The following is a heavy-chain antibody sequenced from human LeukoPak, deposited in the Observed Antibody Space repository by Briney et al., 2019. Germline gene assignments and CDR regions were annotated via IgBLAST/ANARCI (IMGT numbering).Heavy chain of an antibody. CDR1: GGSISSGGYY. D-gene: IGHD6-13*01. CDR2: IYYSGST. V-gene: IGHV4-31*03. J-gene: IGHJ1*01. CDR3: ARAGAAAGEYFQH. Sequence: SQTLSLTCTVSGGSISSGGYYWSWIRQHPGKGLEWIGYIYYSGSTYYNPSLKSRVTISVDTSKNQFSLKLSSVTAADTAVYYCARAGAAAGEYFQHWGQGTLVTVSS.